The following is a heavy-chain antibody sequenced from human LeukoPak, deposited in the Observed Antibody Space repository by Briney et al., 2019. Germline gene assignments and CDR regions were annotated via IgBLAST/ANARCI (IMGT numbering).Heavy chain of an antibody. CDR2: IYSGGST. Sequence: PGRSLRLSCAASGFTVSSNYMSWVRQAPGKGLEWVSVIYSGGSTYYADSVKGRFTISRDNSKNTLCLQMNSLRAEDTAVYYCARDWYYGRSWSFDYWGQGTLVTVSS. CDR1: GFTVSSNY. CDR3: ARDWYYGRSWSFDY. V-gene: IGHV3-66*01. J-gene: IGHJ4*02. D-gene: IGHD3-10*02.